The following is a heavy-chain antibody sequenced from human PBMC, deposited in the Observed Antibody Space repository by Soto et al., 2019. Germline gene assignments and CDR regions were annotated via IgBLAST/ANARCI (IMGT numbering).Heavy chain of an antibody. V-gene: IGHV1-46*04. CDR3: ARGGHVVVVTAALDY. CDR1: GDTFTDYY. D-gene: IGHD2-21*02. J-gene: IGHJ4*02. CDR2: VNPSGGHT. Sequence: QVQLVQSGAEVKKPGASVKVSCKASGDTFTDYYIHWVRQAPGQGLEWMGTVNPSGGHTTYAQHLLGRMTMTSDTSTSTLYMELTSLTSEDTAIYDCARGGHVVVVTAALDYWGQGTLVTVSS.